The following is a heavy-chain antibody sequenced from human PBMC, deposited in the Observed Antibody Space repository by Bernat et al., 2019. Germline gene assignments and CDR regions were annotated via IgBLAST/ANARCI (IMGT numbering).Heavy chain of an antibody. D-gene: IGHD6-19*01. J-gene: IGHJ4*02. CDR1: GFTFSSYG. CDR2: ISYDGSNK. CDR3: AKDVGSGAVAAVDY. V-gene: IGHV3-30*18. Sequence: QVQLVESGGGVVQPGRSLRLSCAASGFTFSSYGMHWVRQAPGKGLEWVAVISYDGSNKYYADSVKGRFTISRDNSKNTLYLQMNSLRAEDTAVYYCAKDVGSGAVAAVDYWGQGTLVTVSS.